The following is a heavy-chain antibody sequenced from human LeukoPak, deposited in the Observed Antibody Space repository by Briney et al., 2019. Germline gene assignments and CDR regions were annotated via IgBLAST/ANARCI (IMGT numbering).Heavy chain of an antibody. Sequence: ASVKVSCKASGYTFTSYYMHWVRQAPGQGLEWMGIVNPSGGSTSYAQKFQGRVTMTRDTSTSTVYMELSSLRSEDTAVYYCASLGDFWSGYLGAFDYWGQGTLVTVSS. V-gene: IGHV1-46*01. CDR2: VNPSGGST. CDR3: ASLGDFWSGYLGAFDY. CDR1: GYTFTSYY. J-gene: IGHJ4*02. D-gene: IGHD3-3*01.